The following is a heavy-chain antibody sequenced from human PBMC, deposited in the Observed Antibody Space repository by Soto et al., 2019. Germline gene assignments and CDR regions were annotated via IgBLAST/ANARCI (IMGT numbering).Heavy chain of an antibody. J-gene: IGHJ4*02. D-gene: IGHD3-9*01. V-gene: IGHV4-59*01. Sequence: SETLSLTCTVSGGSIGRYYWSWIRQPPGKGLEWIGYIYYSGSTNYNPSLKSRVTISVDTSKNQFSLKLSSVTAADTAVYYCARSYYDILTGYYRFTDYWGQGTLVTVSS. CDR3: ARSYYDILTGYYRFTDY. CDR2: IYYSGST. CDR1: GGSIGRYY.